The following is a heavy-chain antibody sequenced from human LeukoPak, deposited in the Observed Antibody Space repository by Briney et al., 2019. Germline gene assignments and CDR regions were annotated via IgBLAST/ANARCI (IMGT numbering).Heavy chain of an antibody. V-gene: IGHV3-23*01. Sequence: GGSLRLSCAASGFTFSGYAMSWVRQAPGKGLEWVSSSGTAGGTYYADSVKGRFTISRDNSENTLYLQMNSLRTEDTALYYCAKGAMRQQLSDWGQGTLVTVSS. CDR3: AKGAMRQQLSD. J-gene: IGHJ4*02. CDR2: SGTAGGT. D-gene: IGHD6-13*01. CDR1: GFTFSGYA.